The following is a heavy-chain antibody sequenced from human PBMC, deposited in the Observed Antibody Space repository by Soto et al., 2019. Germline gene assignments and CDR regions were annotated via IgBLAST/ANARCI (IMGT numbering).Heavy chain of an antibody. CDR2: ISYDGSNK. J-gene: IGHJ4*02. CDR3: AKDGSVYFDD. V-gene: IGHV3-30*18. D-gene: IGHD2-15*01. CDR1: AFPFRSYG. Sequence: GESMSLSCSASAFPFRSYGMHWLRQAPGKGLEWVAVISYDGSNKYYADSVKGRFTISRDNSKNTLYLQMNSLRAEDTAVYYCAKDGSVYFDDWGQGTLVTFSS.